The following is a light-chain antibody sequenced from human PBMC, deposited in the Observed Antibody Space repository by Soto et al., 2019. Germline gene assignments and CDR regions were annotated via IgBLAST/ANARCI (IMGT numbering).Light chain of an antibody. J-gene: IGKJ4*01. CDR3: PNVNTAPPLG. CDR2: AAS. Sequence: DIQMTQSPSSLSASVGDRVTITCRASQGISSNLAWYQQKAGNAPKLLMYAASILQSGVPSRFSGSGSGRDFTLTINSLQPEAVATSHCPNVNTAPPLGFGRGTTGAIK. V-gene: IGKV1-27*01. CDR1: QGISSN.